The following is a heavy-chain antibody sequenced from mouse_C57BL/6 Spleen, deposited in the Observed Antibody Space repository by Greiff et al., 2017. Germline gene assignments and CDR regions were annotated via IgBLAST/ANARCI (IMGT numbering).Heavy chain of an antibody. D-gene: IGHD2-2*01. CDR1: GFTFSSYA. Sequence: EVKLVESGGGLVKPGGSLKLSCAASGFTFSSYAMSWVRQTPEKRLEWVATISDGGSYTYYPDYVKGRFTISRDNAKNNLYLQMSHLKSDDTAMYYCARDEDGYDVGWYFDVWGTGTTVTVSS. CDR3: ARDEDGYDVGWYFDV. V-gene: IGHV5-4*01. CDR2: ISDGGSYT. J-gene: IGHJ1*03.